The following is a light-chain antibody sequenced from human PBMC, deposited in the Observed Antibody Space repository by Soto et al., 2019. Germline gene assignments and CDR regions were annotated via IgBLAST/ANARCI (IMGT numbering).Light chain of an antibody. V-gene: IGKV1-5*03. Sequence: DFQMTQSPSSLSASVGDRVTITCRASQNISSYLNWYQQKPGKAPKLLVYKASSLKSGVPSRFSGSGSGTEFTLTISSLHPDDFATYYCQQDNTYSEAFGQGTKVDIK. CDR3: QQDNTYSEA. CDR1: QNISSY. CDR2: KAS. J-gene: IGKJ1*01.